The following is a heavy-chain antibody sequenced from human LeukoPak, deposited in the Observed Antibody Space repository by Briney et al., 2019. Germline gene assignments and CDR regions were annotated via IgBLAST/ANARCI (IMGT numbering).Heavy chain of an antibody. CDR2: IYYSGST. D-gene: IGHD1-26*01. CDR1: GGSISNYY. CDR3: VREKAIVGATDAFDI. V-gene: IGHV4-59*01. Sequence: SETLSLTCTVSGGSISNYYWSWIRQPPGKGLEWIGYIYYSGSTNYNPSLKSRVSILVDMSKNQFSLKLSSVTAADTAVYYCVREKAIVGATDAFDIWGQGTMVTVSS. J-gene: IGHJ3*02.